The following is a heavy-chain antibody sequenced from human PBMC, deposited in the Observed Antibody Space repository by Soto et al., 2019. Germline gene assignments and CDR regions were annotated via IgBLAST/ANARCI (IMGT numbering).Heavy chain of an antibody. CDR3: ARDLTQITFGGVIEEGGAVDI. D-gene: IGHD3-16*01. V-gene: IGHV1-18*01. Sequence: QVQLVQSGAEVKKPGASVKVSCKASGYTFTSYGISWVRQAPGQGLEWMGWISAYNGNTNYAQKLQGRVTMTTDTSTSTAYMGLRSLRSDDTAVYYCARDLTQITFGGVIEEGGAVDIWGQGTMVTVSS. CDR2: ISAYNGNT. CDR1: GYTFTSYG. J-gene: IGHJ3*02.